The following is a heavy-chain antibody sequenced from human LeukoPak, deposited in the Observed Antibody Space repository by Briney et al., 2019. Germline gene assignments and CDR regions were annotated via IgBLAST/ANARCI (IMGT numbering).Heavy chain of an antibody. V-gene: IGHV3-7*01. CDR3: AGVRGPTFGSSYLAF. D-gene: IGHD3-10*01. J-gene: IGHJ6*03. CDR2: IKQDGSEK. CDR1: GFTFSSYW. Sequence: GGSLRLSCAASGFTFSSYWMSWVRQAPGKGLEWVANIKQDGSEKYYVDSVKGRFTISRDNAKDSLHLQMNSLRAEDTAVYFCAGVRGPTFGSSYLAFWGKGTTVTVSS.